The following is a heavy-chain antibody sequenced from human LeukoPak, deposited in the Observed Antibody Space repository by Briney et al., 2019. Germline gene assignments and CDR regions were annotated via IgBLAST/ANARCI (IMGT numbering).Heavy chain of an antibody. V-gene: IGHV3-30*02. CDR3: AKDKEPAAISRGDYYMDV. D-gene: IGHD2-2*01. J-gene: IGHJ6*03. CDR1: GFTFSSYG. CDR2: IRYDGSNK. Sequence: GGSLRLSSAASGFTFSSYGMHWVRQAPGKGLEWVAFIRYDGSNKYYADSVKGRFTISRDNSKNTLYLQMNSLRAEDTAVYYCAKDKEPAAISRGDYYMDVWGKGTTVTVSS.